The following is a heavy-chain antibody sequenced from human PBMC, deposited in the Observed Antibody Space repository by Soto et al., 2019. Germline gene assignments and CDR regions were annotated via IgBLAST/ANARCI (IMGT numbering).Heavy chain of an antibody. D-gene: IGHD6-13*01. V-gene: IGHV4-59*08. J-gene: IGHJ4*02. Sequence: SETLSLTCTVSGGSISSYYWSWIRQPPGKGLEWIGYIYYSGSTNYNPSLKSRVTISVDTSKNQFSLKLSSVTAADTAVYYCERSTAGTFDYWGQGTLVTVSS. CDR2: IYYSGST. CDR1: GGSISSYY. CDR3: ERSTAGTFDY.